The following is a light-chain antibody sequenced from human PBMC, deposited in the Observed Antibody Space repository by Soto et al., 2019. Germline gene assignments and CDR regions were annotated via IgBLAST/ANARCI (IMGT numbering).Light chain of an antibody. Sequence: QSVLTQPPSVSGAPGQRVTISCTGSSSNIGAGYDVHWYQQLPGTAPKLLIYGNSNRPSGVPDRFSGSKSGTSASLAIAGLQAEDEADYYCQSYDRSVSVVVFVGGTK. CDR3: QSYDRSVSVVV. CDR2: GNS. CDR1: SSNIGAGYD. V-gene: IGLV1-40*01. J-gene: IGLJ2*01.